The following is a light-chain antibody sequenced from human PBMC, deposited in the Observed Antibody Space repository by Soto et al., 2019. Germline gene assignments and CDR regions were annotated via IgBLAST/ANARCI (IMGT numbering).Light chain of an antibody. CDR3: CSYAGGTSVV. Sequence: QSARTQPASVSGSPGQSITISCTGTSSDVGSYNLVSWYQQHPGKAPKLMIYEDIERPSGVSNRFSGSKSGNTASLTISGLQTEDESDYYCCSYAGGTSVVFGGGTKLTFL. V-gene: IGLV2-23*01. J-gene: IGLJ2*01. CDR1: SSDVGSYNL. CDR2: EDI.